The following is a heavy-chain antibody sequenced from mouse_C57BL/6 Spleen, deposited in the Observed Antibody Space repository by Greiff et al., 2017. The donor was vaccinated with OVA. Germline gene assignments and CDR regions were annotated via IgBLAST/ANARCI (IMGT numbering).Heavy chain of an antibody. J-gene: IGHJ1*03. CDR3: ARENVVATSYWYFDV. D-gene: IGHD1-1*01. CDR2: ISDGGSYT. CDR1: GFTFSSYA. Sequence: EVKLMESGGGLVKPGGSLKLSCAASGFTFSSYAMSWVRQTPEKRLEWVATISDGGSYTYYPDNVKGRFIISRDNAKNNLYLQMSHLKSEDTAMYYCARENVVATSYWYFDVWGTGTTVTVSS. V-gene: IGHV5-4*01.